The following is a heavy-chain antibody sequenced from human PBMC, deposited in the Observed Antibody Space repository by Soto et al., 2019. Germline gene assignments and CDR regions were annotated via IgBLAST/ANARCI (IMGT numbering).Heavy chain of an antibody. V-gene: IGHV3-23*01. J-gene: IGHJ4*02. CDR1: GFTFSSYA. Sequence: GGSLRLSCAASGFTFSSYAMSWVRQAPGKGLEWISAVSGSGGSTYYADSVKGRFTISRDNSKDTLYLQMNNLRAEDTAVYYGEKQTDYNWNDYCGQETLVPVSS. CDR3: EKQTDYNWNDY. D-gene: IGHD1-20*01. CDR2: VSGSGGST.